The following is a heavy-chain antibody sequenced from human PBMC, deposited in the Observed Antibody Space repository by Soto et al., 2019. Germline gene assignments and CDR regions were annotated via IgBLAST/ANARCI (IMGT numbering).Heavy chain of an antibody. CDR2: IYYSGST. CDR3: ARAGDYGDYGAFDI. V-gene: IGHV4-59*01. Sequence: SETLSLTCTVSGGSISSYYWSWIRQPPGKGLEWIGYIYYSGSTNYNPSLKSRVTISVDTSKNQFSLKLSSVTAADTAVYYCARAGDYGDYGAFDIWGQGTMVTVSS. CDR1: GGSISSYY. J-gene: IGHJ3*02. D-gene: IGHD4-17*01.